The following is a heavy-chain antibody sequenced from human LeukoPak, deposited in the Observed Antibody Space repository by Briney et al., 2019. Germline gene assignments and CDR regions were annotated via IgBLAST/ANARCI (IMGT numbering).Heavy chain of an antibody. J-gene: IGHJ4*02. CDR3: AGHASWYSGIN. CDR1: GYSFTSFW. D-gene: IGHD1-1*01. Sequence: GEPLKISCKGSGYSFTSFWIGWVRQMPGKGLEWMGIIHPGDSDTRYSPSLQGQVTISADKSISTAYLQWSSLQASDTAIYYCAGHASWYSGINWGQGTLVTVSS. V-gene: IGHV5-51*01. CDR2: IHPGDSDT.